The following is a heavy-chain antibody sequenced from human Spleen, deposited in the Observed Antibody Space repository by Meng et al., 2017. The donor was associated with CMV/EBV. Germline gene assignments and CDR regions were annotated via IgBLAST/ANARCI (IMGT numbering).Heavy chain of an antibody. V-gene: IGHV4-39*07. D-gene: IGHD2-8*01. CDR1: GGSISSSSYD. Sequence: SGGSISSSSYDWGCVRPPPGKGLEWIGSIYYSRRTYYNPSLKSRVNISVDTSKNQFSLKLSSVTAADTAVYYCARGGVLMKGWFDPWGQGTLVTVSS. CDR2: IYYSRRT. CDR3: ARGGVLMKGWFDP. J-gene: IGHJ5*02.